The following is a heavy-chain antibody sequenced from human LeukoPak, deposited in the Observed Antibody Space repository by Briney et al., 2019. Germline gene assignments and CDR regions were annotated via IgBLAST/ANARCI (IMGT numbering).Heavy chain of an antibody. CDR2: IWYDGTNK. D-gene: IGHD2/OR15-2a*01. CDR1: GFTFSHYG. Sequence: GGSLRLSCAASGFTFSHYGMHWVRQAPGKGLDWVAVIWYDGTNKYYADSVKGRFTISRDNSKNTVYLQMNSLRAEDTAVYYCAREGLYGSYFDYWGQGTLVTVSS. J-gene: IGHJ4*02. CDR3: AREGLYGSYFDY. V-gene: IGHV3-33*01.